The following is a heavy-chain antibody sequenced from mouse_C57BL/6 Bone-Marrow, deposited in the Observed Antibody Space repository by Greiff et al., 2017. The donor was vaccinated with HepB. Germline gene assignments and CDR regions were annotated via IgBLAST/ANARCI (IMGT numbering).Heavy chain of an antibody. V-gene: IGHV1-39*01. Sequence: EVKLMESGPELVKPGASVKISCKASGYSFTDYNLNWVKQSNGKSLEWIGVINPNYGTTSYNQKFKGKATLTVDQSSSTAYMQLNSLTSEDSAVYYCARGVHGSSLDYWGQGTTLTVSS. J-gene: IGHJ2*01. CDR1: GYSFTDYN. CDR2: INPNYGTT. D-gene: IGHD1-1*01. CDR3: ARGVHGSSLDY.